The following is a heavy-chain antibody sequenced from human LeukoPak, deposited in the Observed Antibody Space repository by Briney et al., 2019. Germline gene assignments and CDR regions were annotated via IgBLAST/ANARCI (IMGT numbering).Heavy chain of an antibody. CDR1: GDSIGSYY. V-gene: IGHV4-59*01. CDR3: ARAGSGWSFDY. CDR2: IYYSGSP. D-gene: IGHD6-19*01. Sequence: SETLSLTCTVSGDSIGSYYWTWIRQPPGKGLEWIGCIYYSGSPNYNPSLKSRVTILVDTSKNQLSLKLTSVTAADTAVYYCARAGSGWSFDYWGQGTLVTVSS. J-gene: IGHJ4*02.